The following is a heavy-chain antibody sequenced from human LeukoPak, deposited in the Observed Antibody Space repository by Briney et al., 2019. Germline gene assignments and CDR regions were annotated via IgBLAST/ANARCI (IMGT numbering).Heavy chain of an antibody. D-gene: IGHD6-19*01. Sequence: PGGSLSLSCAASGFTFTDFFMDWVRLTPGKGLGWIGRSRNKARSYSAEYAASVQGRFTISRDESKNSLYLQMNSLKTEDTAVYYCSRVVSVAGSDYLDYWGQGTLVTVSS. CDR1: GFTFTDFF. CDR2: SRNKARSYSA. CDR3: SRVVSVAGSDYLDY. V-gene: IGHV3-72*01. J-gene: IGHJ4*02.